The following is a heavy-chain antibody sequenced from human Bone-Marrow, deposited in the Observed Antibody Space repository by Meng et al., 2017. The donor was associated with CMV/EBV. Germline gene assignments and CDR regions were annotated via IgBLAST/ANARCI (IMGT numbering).Heavy chain of an antibody. CDR2: IQVIGHT. D-gene: IGHD1-26*01. J-gene: IGHJ2*01. CDR1: GASIKNYN. Sequence: QVQQQEPGPGLVKPSETLSLPCIVSGASIKNYNWNWVRQPAGQGLEWIGLIQVIGHTVYNPSLKSRVTVSLDASKSQFSLKLSSMTAADTAVYYCARGCRPRIVGATRYFDLWGRGTLVTVSS. CDR3: ARGCRPRIVGATRYFDL. V-gene: IGHV4-4*07.